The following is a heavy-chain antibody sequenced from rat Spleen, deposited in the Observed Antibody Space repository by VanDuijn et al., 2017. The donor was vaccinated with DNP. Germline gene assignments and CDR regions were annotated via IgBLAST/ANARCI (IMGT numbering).Heavy chain of an antibody. V-gene: IGHV5-7*01. CDR3: ARGSGSYYWYFDF. Sequence: EVQLVESGGDLVQPGRSLKLSCAASGFTFSDYNMAWVRQAPKKGLEWVATISYDGSRTYYRDSVKGRFTISRDNTRSTLYLQMNSLRSEDTATYYCARGSGSYYWYFDFWGPGTMVTVSS. CDR2: ISYDGSRT. D-gene: IGHD5-1*01. CDR1: GFTFSDYN. J-gene: IGHJ1*01.